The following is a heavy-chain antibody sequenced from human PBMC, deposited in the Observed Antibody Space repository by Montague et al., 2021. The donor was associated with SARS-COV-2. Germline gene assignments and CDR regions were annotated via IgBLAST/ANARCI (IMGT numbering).Heavy chain of an antibody. CDR1: GYSINSNYH. CDR2: SYHSGTT. D-gene: IGHD3-10*01. V-gene: IGHV4-38-2*02. Sequence: SETLSLTCTVSGYSINSNYHCGWIRQPPGQRLECIGCSYHSGTTHYHPSLKRRVTISLDTSNNHFSLQVTSVTAADTAVYYCARAPYYGPGKPYQFDYWGRGTLVTVSS. J-gene: IGHJ4*02. CDR3: ARAPYYGPGKPYQFDY.